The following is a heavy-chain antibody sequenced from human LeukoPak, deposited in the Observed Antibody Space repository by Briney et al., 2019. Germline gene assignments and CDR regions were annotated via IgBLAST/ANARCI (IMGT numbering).Heavy chain of an antibody. D-gene: IGHD3-22*01. CDR2: IYYSGST. CDR1: GGSISSSSYY. Sequence: PSETLSLTCTVSGGSISSSSYYWGWIRQPPGKGLEWIGSIYYSGSTYYNPSLKSRVAISVDTSKNQFSLKLSSVTAADTAVYYCARGRDYYDSSGPFGYWYMDVWGKGTTVTISS. CDR3: ARGRDYYDSSGPFGYWYMDV. V-gene: IGHV4-39*07. J-gene: IGHJ6*03.